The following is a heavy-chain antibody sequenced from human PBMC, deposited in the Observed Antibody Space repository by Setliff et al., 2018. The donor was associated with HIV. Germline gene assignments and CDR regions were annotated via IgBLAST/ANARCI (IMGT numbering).Heavy chain of an antibody. Sequence: PGGSLRLSCAASGFTFSGSAMHWVRQASGKGLEWVGRILDKANNYATAYAASLEGRFTISRDDSKNTAYLQINSLKAEDTAMYYCARVGSYWSTFDYWGQGTLVTVSS. D-gene: IGHD1-26*01. CDR3: ARVGSYWSTFDY. V-gene: IGHV3-73*01. J-gene: IGHJ4*02. CDR2: ILDKANNYAT. CDR1: GFTFSGSA.